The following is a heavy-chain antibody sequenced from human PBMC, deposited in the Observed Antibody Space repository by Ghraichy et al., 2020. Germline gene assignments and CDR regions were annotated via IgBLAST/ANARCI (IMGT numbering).Heavy chain of an antibody. Sequence: GGSLRLSCAASGFTFSSYWMHWVRQAPGTGLVWVSRINSDGSSTSYADSVKGRFTISRDNAKNTLYLQMNSLRAEDTAVYYCARGKGGTGRYSKGAFDIWGQGTMVTVYS. CDR3: ARGKGGTGRYSKGAFDI. CDR1: GFTFSSYW. D-gene: IGHD4-11*01. CDR2: INSDGSST. V-gene: IGHV3-74*01. J-gene: IGHJ3*02.